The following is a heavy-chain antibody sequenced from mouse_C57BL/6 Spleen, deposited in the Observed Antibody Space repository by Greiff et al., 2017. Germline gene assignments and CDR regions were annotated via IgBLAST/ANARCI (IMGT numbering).Heavy chain of an antibody. D-gene: IGHD1-1*02. CDR2: IYPSDSET. CDR3: ARGWDLATRAMNY. Sequence: QVQLQQPGAELVRPGSSVKLSCKASGYTFNSYWMAWVKQRPGQGLEWIGNIYPSDSETHYTQKFKDKATLTVAKSSSTAYMQLSSLTSEDPAVYYCARGWDLATRAMNYWGQGTSVTVSS. V-gene: IGHV1-61*01. J-gene: IGHJ4*01. CDR1: GYTFNSYW.